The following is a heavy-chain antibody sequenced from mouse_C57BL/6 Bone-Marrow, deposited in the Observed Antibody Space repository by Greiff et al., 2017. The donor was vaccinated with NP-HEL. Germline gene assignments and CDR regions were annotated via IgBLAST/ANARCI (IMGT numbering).Heavy chain of an antibody. Sequence: VQLQQSGAELMKPGASVKLSCKATGYTFTGYWIEWVKQRPGHGLEWIGELLPGSGSTNYNEKLKGKATFTADPSSNTAHMQLSSLTTEDSAIDYCARSGDGYGNVWGTGTTVTVSS. CDR3: ARSGDGYGNV. J-gene: IGHJ1*03. D-gene: IGHD2-2*01. CDR2: LLPGSGST. V-gene: IGHV1-9*01. CDR1: GYTFTGYW.